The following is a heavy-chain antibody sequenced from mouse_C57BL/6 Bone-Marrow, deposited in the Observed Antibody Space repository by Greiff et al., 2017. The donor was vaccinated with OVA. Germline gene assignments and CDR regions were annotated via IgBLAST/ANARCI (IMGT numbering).Heavy chain of an antibody. J-gene: IGHJ2*01. CDR2: IYPRSGNT. Sequence: VQLQQSGAELARPGASVKLSCKASGYTFTSYGISWVTQRTGQGLEWIGEIYPRSGNTYYNEKFKGKATLTADKSSSTAYMEHRSLTSEDSAVYFCASRVTTVVAPDYWGQGTTLTVSS. V-gene: IGHV1-81*01. CDR3: ASRVTTVVAPDY. D-gene: IGHD1-1*01. CDR1: GYTFTSYG.